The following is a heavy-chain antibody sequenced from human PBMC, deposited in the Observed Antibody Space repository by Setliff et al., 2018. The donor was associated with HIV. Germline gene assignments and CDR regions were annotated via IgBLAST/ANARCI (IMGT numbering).Heavy chain of an antibody. CDR1: GISISSSDYH. V-gene: IGHV4-39*01. CDR2: IYYSGST. D-gene: IGHD2-15*01. Sequence: SETLSLTCTVSGISISSSDYHWGWIRQPPGKGLEWIGSIYYSGSTYYSPSLKSRVTISVDTSKNQFSLKVTSVTAADMAVYYCARRIFHCSFPSFDCWGQGTLVTVAS. J-gene: IGHJ4*02. CDR3: ARRIFHCSFPSFDC.